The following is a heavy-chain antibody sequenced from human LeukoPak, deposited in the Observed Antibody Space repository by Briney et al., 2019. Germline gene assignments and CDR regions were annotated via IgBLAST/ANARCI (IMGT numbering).Heavy chain of an antibody. Sequence: GRSLRLSCAVSGLTFSRYAMSWVRQAPGKGLEWVSAISESGSGTYYADSVKGRFTISRDNSKDTLSLQMNSLRAEDTAVYYCAKDIAQGYTFGSIEQDYWGQGTLVTVSS. V-gene: IGHV3-23*01. CDR2: ISESGSGT. CDR1: GLTFSRYA. D-gene: IGHD5-18*01. J-gene: IGHJ4*02. CDR3: AKDIAQGYTFGSIEQDY.